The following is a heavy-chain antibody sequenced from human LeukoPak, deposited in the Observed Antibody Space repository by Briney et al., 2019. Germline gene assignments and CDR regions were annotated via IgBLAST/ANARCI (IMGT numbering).Heavy chain of an antibody. CDR3: ARARVGAPTDY. D-gene: IGHD1-26*01. J-gene: IGHJ4*02. CDR2: VHGDGNNI. CDR1: GFTFSSYA. V-gene: IGHV3-74*01. Sequence: PGGSLRLSCAASGFTFSSYAMYWVRQAPGKGLVWVSRVHGDGNNIGYADSVKGRFTISRDNAKNTLYLQMNSLRPEDTAVYYCARARVGAPTDYWGQGTLVIVSS.